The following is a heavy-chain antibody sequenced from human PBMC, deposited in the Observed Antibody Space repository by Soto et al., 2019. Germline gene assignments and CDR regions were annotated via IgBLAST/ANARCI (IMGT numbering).Heavy chain of an antibody. CDR1: GFSLSTSGMC. V-gene: IGHV2-70*01. CDR2: IDWDDDK. CDR3: ARMPPSYDYVWGSYRHGYYFDY. J-gene: IGHJ4*02. Sequence: ESGPTLVNPTQTLTLTCTFSGFSLSTSGMCVSWIRQPPGKALEWLALIDWDDDKYYSTSLKTRLTISKDTSKNQVVLTMTNMDPVDTATYYCARMPPSYDYVWGSYRHGYYFDYWGQGTLVTVSS. D-gene: IGHD3-16*02.